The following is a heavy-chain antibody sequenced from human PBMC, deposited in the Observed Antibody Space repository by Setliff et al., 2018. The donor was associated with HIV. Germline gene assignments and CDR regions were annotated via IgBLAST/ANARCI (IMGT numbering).Heavy chain of an antibody. CDR1: GDTFDSFS. V-gene: IGHV1-69*06. D-gene: IGHD6-19*01. CDR2: IIPIYGST. Sequence: GASVKVSCKASGDTFDSFSISWVRQAPGQGLEWMGRIIPIYGSTNYAQRFQGRVTITADKSTNTAYMELSSLKSEDTAIYYCATGGVIVPAGYSWGQGTLVTVSS. CDR3: ATGGVIVPAGYS. J-gene: IGHJ4*02.